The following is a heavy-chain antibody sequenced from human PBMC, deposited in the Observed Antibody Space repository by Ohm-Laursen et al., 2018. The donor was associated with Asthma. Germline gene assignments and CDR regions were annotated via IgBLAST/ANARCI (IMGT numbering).Heavy chain of an antibody. CDR3: ARGPMHDYYFDN. V-gene: IGHV4-39*07. CDR2: IYSGANT. J-gene: IGHJ4*02. CDR1: GGSVSTSSYY. Sequence: TLSLTCAVSGGSVSTSSYYWGWIRQPPGKGLEWVGSIYSGANTYYNPSLKSRVTISGDTSKNQFSLNLSFVTAADTAMYYCARGPMHDYYFDNWGQGTLVTVSS. D-gene: IGHD1-1*01.